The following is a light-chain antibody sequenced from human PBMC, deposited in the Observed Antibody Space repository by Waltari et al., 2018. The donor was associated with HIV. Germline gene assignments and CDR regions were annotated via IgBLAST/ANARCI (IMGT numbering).Light chain of an antibody. CDR1: SSDVGGYNY. CDR3: SSYTSSSPWV. V-gene: IGLV2-14*01. Sequence: QSALTQPASVSGSPGQSITISCTGTSSDVGGYNYVSWYQQHPGKAPKLMIYEVSNRPSGVSKRFSGSKSGNTASLTISGLQAEDEADYYCSSYTSSSPWVFGGGTKLTVL. J-gene: IGLJ3*02. CDR2: EVS.